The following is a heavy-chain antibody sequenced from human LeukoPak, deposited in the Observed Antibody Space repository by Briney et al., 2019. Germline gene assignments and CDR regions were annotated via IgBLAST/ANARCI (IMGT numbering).Heavy chain of an antibody. CDR3: ARAAGGSLD. V-gene: IGHV4-34*01. Sequence: SETLSLTCAVYGGSFSGYYWSWIRQPPGKGLEWIGKINHSGSTNYNPSLKSRVTISVDTSKNQFSLKLSSVTAADTAVYYCARAAGGSLDWGQGTLVTVSS. J-gene: IGHJ4*02. D-gene: IGHD1-26*01. CDR2: INHSGST. CDR1: GGSFSGYY.